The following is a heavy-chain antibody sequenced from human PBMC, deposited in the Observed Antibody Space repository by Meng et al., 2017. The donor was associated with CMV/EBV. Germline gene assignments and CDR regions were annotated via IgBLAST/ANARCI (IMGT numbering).Heavy chain of an antibody. CDR3: AKDCGSYYDY. CDR1: GFTFSSYA. D-gene: IGHD1-26*01. J-gene: IGHJ4*02. CDR2: IYSGGSST. Sequence: GGSLRLSCAASGFTFSSYAMSWVRQAPGKGLEWVSVIYSGGSSTYYADSVKGRFTISRDNSKNTLYLQMNSLRAEDTAVYYCAKDCGSYYDYWGQGTLVTVSS. V-gene: IGHV3-23*03.